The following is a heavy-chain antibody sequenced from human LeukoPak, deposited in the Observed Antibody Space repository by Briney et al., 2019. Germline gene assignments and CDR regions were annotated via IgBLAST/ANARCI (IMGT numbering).Heavy chain of an antibody. J-gene: IGHJ4*02. Sequence: GGSLRLSCAASGFPFSSWPMHWVRQAPGKGLECMTTISHDGSQTYYADSVKGRLTISRDNSKNTFSLQMNSLRVEDTGVYYCTTIHYWGEGTLMTVSS. CDR3: TTIHY. V-gene: IGHV3-30*04. CDR2: ISHDGSQT. CDR1: GFPFSSWP.